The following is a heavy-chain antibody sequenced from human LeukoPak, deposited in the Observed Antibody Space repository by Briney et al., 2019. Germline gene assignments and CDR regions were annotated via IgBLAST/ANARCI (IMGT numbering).Heavy chain of an antibody. CDR3: ARDSSWDYVWGSFIDY. J-gene: IGHJ4*02. D-gene: IGHD3-16*01. V-gene: IGHV3-21*01. Sequence: PGGSLRLSCAASGFTFSSYSMNWVRQAPGKGLEWVSSMSSSSSDIYYADSEKGRFTISRDNAKNSPYLQMNSLRAEDTAVYYCARDSSWDYVWGSFIDYWGQGTLVTVSS. CDR2: MSSSSSDI. CDR1: GFTFSSYS.